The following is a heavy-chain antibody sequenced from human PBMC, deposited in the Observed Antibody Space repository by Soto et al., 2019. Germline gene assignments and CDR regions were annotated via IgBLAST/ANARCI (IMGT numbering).Heavy chain of an antibody. CDR3: ARERYYGIDV. CDR2: IYYSGST. J-gene: IGHJ6*02. Sequence: PSETLSLTCTVSGGSISSYYWSWIRQPPGKGLEWIGYIYYSGSTNYNPSLKSRVTISVDTSKNQFSLKLSSVTAADTAVYYCARERYYGIDVWGQGTTVTVSS. V-gene: IGHV4-59*01. CDR1: GGSISSYY.